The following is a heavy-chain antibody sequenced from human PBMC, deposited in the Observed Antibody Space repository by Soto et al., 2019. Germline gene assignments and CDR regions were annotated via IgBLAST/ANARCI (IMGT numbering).Heavy chain of an antibody. CDR3: ARGYSHYAH. J-gene: IGHJ4*02. CDR1: GGSVSRDSNF. Sequence: SETLSLTCTVSGGSVSRDSNFWSWIRQPPGKGLEWIGYIYYSGPTRHNPSLESRVTISIDSSKNQVSLNLTSVTAADTAVYYCARGYSHYAHWGRGTLVTVSS. CDR2: IYYSGPT. D-gene: IGHD4-4*01. V-gene: IGHV4-61*01.